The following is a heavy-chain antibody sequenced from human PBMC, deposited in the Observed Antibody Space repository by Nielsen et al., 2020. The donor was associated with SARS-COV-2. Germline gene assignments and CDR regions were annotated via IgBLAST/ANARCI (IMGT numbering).Heavy chain of an antibody. CDR2: ISSSSDTI. J-gene: IGHJ5*02. V-gene: IGHV3-48*03. CDR3: ARDRGRLSFSS. D-gene: IGHD2/OR15-2a*01. CDR1: GFTFSSYD. Sequence: GESLKISCAASGFTFSSYDMNWVRQAPGKGLEWLSFISSSSDTIYYADSVKGRFTISRDNAKNSLYLQMNSLRAEDTAVYYCARDRGRLSFSSWGQGTLVTVSS.